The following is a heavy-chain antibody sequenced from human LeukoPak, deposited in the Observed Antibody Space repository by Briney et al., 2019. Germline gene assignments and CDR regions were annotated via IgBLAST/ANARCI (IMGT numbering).Heavy chain of an antibody. J-gene: IGHJ4*02. CDR3: ARSGQFGGVIVPWDY. CDR1: GYTFTGYY. D-gene: IGHD3-16*02. CDR2: INPNSGGT. Sequence: ASVKVSCKASGYTFTGYYMRWVRQAPGQGLEWMGWINPNSGGTNYAQKFQGRVTMTRDTSISTAYMELSRLRSDDTAVYYCARSGQFGGVIVPWDYWGQGTLVTVSS. V-gene: IGHV1-2*02.